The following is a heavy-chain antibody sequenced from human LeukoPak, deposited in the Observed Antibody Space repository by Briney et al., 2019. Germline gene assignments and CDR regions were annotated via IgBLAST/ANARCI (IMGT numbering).Heavy chain of an antibody. CDR2: ISSSSSTI. V-gene: IGHV3-48*02. J-gene: IGHJ4*02. D-gene: IGHD6-19*01. CDR3: ARVRYSSGWPDYFDY. CDR1: GFTFSSYS. Sequence: PGGSLRLSCAASGFTFSSYSMNWVRQAPGKGLEWVSYISSSSSTIYYADSVKGRFTISRDNAKNSLHLQMNSLRDEDTAVYYCARVRYSSGWPDYFDYWGQGTLVTVSS.